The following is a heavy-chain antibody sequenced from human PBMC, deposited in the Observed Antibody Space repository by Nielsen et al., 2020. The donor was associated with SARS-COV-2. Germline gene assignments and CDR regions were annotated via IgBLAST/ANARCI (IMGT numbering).Heavy chain of an antibody. CDR1: GFTFRTYA. D-gene: IGHD3-22*01. CDR2: IGGSDGST. V-gene: IGHV3-23*01. J-gene: IGHJ4*02. CDR3: AKDDRQDSSGYSEF. Sequence: GGSLRLSCAASGFTFRTYAMTWVRQAPGKGLEWVAAIGGSDGSTYYADSVKGRFTISRDNSKNTLYLLMNSLRAEDTAVYYCAKDDRQDSSGYSEFWGQGTLVTVSS.